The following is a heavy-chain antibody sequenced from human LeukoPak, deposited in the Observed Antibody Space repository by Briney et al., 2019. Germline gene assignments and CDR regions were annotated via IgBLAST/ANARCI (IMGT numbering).Heavy chain of an antibody. CDR2: ISAYNGNT. D-gene: IGHD3-22*01. J-gene: IGHJ4*02. CDR1: GYTFTSYG. V-gene: IGHV1-18*01. CDR3: ARVVTEEYYYDGSGPWGDY. Sequence: GASVKVSCKASGYTFTSYGISWVRQAPGQGLEWMGWISAYNGNTNYAQKLQGRVTMTTDTSTSTAYMELRSLRSDDTAVYYCARVVTEEYYYDGSGPWGDYWGQGTLVTVSS.